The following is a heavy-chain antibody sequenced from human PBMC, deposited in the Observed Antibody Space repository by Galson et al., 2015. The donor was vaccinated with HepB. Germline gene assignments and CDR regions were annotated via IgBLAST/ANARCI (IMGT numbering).Heavy chain of an antibody. J-gene: IGHJ4*02. D-gene: IGHD3-16*01. CDR1: GFTFSSYW. V-gene: IGHV3-7*03. CDR3: ARDPSDYDPYFDY. Sequence: SLRLSCAASGFTFSSYWMSWVRQAPGKGLEWVANIKQDGSEKYYVDSVKGRFTISRDNAKNSLYLQMNSLRAEDTAEYYCARDPSDYDPYFDYWGQGTLVTVSS. CDR2: IKQDGSEK.